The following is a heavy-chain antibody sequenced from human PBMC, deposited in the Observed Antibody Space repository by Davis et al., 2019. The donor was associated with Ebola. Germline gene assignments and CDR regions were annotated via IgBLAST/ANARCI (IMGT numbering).Heavy chain of an antibody. D-gene: IGHD6-13*01. J-gene: IGHJ4*02. CDR1: GYTLTSYG. Sequence: ASVKVSCKASGYTLTSYGYRWVRQAPRQGIEWTGWISGYNGNTNYAQKLQGRVTMTTDTSTSTAYMELRSLRSDDSAVYYCARPPRSRSSSWFDYWGQGTLVTVSS. V-gene: IGHV1-18*01. CDR3: ARPPRSRSSSWFDY. CDR2: ISGYNGNT.